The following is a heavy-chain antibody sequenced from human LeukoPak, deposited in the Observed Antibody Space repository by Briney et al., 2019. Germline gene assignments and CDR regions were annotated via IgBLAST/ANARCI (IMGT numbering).Heavy chain of an antibody. J-gene: IGHJ4*02. V-gene: IGHV1-2*02. CDR3: ARDGANDYGVSQRFYFDL. CDR2: INPNNGGA. CDR1: VYTFTGYY. D-gene: IGHD4/OR15-4a*01. Sequence: ASVTVSFKASVYTFTGYYMHWVRQAPGQGPEWMGWINPNNGGANYTQKFQGRITLTRAMSIGIAYMDLIRLRPGDTAVYYCARDGANDYGVSQRFYFDLWGQGTPITVSS.